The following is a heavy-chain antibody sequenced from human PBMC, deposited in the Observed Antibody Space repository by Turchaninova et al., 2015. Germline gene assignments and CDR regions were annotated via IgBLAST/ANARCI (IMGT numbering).Heavy chain of an antibody. Sequence: GGGVVQPGRSLRLSCAASGFTFSSYGMHWVRQAPGKGLEWVAVIWYDGSNKYYADSVKGRFTISRDNSKNTLYRQMNSLSAEDTAVYYCARDILDIVVVVAAHSYYYGMDVWGQGTTVTVSS. J-gene: IGHJ6*02. V-gene: IGHV3-33*01. CDR3: ARDILDIVVVVAAHSYYYGMDV. D-gene: IGHD2-15*01. CDR2: IWYDGSNK. CDR1: GFTFSSYG.